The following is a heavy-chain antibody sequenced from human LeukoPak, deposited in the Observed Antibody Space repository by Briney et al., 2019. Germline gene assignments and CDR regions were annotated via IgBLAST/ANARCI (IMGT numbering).Heavy chain of an antibody. Sequence: ASVKVSCKASGYTFTSYGISWVRQAPGQGLERMGWISAYNGNTSYAQKLQGRVTMTTDTSTSTAYMELRSLRSDDTAVYYCARDQVQLERRGLRRYGWFDPWGQGTLVTVSS. CDR2: ISAYNGNT. J-gene: IGHJ5*02. V-gene: IGHV1-18*01. CDR3: ARDQVQLERRGLRRYGWFDP. CDR1: GYTFTSYG. D-gene: IGHD1-1*01.